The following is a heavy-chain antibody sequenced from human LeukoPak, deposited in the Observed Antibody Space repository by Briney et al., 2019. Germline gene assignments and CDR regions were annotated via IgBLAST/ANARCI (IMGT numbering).Heavy chain of an antibody. Sequence: GESLKISCKGSGYSFTSYWIGWVRQMPGEGLEWMGIIYPGDSDTRYSPSFQGQVTISADKSISTAYLQWSSLKASDTAMYYCARRPNRVDSSSWYGGHFDYWGQGTLVTVSS. D-gene: IGHD6-13*01. J-gene: IGHJ4*02. CDR2: IYPGDSDT. CDR1: GYSFTSYW. CDR3: ARRPNRVDSSSWYGGHFDY. V-gene: IGHV5-51*01.